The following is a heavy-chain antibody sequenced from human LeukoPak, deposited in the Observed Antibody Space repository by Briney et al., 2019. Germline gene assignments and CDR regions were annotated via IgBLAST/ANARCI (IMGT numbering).Heavy chain of an antibody. Sequence: PGGSLRLSCAASGFTFSSYGMHWVRQAPGKGLEWVAFIRYDGSNKYYADSVKGRFTISRDNSKNTLYLQMNSLRAEDTAVYYCARDHRGYSYGKERTYYYYGMDVWGQGTTVTVSS. CDR2: IRYDGSNK. D-gene: IGHD5-18*01. CDR1: GFTFSSYG. V-gene: IGHV3-30*02. J-gene: IGHJ6*02. CDR3: ARDHRGYSYGKERTYYYYGMDV.